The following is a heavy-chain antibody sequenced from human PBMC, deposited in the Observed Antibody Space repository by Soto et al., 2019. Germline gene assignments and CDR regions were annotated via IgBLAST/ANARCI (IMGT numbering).Heavy chain of an antibody. CDR3: ARRSTIFGVGIRYYFAY. J-gene: IGHJ4*02. D-gene: IGHD3-3*01. V-gene: IGHV4-39*01. Sequence: SETLSLTCTVCGGSISSSSYYWGWIRQPPGKGLEWIGSIYYSGSTYYNPSLKSRVTISVDTSKNQFSLKLSSVTAADTAVYYCARRSTIFGVGIRYYFAYWGQGTLVTVSS. CDR1: GGSISSSSYY. CDR2: IYYSGST.